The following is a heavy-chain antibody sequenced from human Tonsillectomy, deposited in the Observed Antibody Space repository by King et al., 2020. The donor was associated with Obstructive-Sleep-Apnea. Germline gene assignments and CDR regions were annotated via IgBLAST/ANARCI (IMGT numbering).Heavy chain of an antibody. D-gene: IGHD5-12*01. CDR2: VYYSGST. Sequence: QMQLQESGPGLVKPSETLSLTCTVSGGSVSIASYYWSWIRQPPGKGLEWIGYVYYSGSTNYNPSLKSRVIISVDTSKNQFSLKLSSVTAADTAVYYCARWGVASLPEPVYYFDHWGQGTLVTVSS. CDR1: GGSVSIASYY. J-gene: IGHJ4*02. CDR3: ARWGVASLPEPVYYFDH. V-gene: IGHV4-61*01.